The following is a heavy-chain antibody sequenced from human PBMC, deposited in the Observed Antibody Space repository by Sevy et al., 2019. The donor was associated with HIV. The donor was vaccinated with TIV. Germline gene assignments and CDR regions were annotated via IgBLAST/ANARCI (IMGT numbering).Heavy chain of an antibody. Sequence: GGSLSLSCAASGFTFSSYWRNWVRQPPGKGLVWVSRINSDGSSKSYPDSLKGRFTISRDNAKNTLYLQMNSLRVEDTAVYYCARDSVVAATYYGMDVWGQGTTVTVSS. CDR2: INSDGSSK. CDR3: ARDSVVAATYYGMDV. V-gene: IGHV3-74*01. J-gene: IGHJ6*02. D-gene: IGHD2-15*01. CDR1: GFTFSSYW.